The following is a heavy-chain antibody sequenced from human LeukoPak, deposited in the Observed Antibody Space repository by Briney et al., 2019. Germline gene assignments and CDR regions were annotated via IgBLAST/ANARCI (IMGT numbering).Heavy chain of an antibody. Sequence: SETLSLTCAVSGVSISSGNWWSWVRQPPGKGLEWIGEIYHSGNTNYNPSLKSRVTPSVDKSKNQFSLHLSSVTAADTAMYYCVSHGGYYFDYWGQGTLVTVSS. D-gene: IGHD3-16*01. CDR2: IYHSGNT. J-gene: IGHJ4*02. CDR1: GVSISSGNW. CDR3: VSHGGYYFDY. V-gene: IGHV4-4*02.